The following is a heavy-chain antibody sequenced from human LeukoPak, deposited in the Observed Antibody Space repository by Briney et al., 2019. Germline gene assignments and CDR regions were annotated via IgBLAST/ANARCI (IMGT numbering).Heavy chain of an antibody. CDR2: INNGGST. Sequence: GGSLRLSCAASGLTVSSNYMSWVRQAPGKGLEWVSGINNGGSTSYTDSVKGRFTISRDNSKNTLYLQMNSLRAEDTAVYYCAKADGRYYGSGSYYDYWGQGTLVTVSS. CDR1: GLTVSSNY. J-gene: IGHJ4*02. V-gene: IGHV3-53*01. D-gene: IGHD3-10*01. CDR3: AKADGRYYGSGSYYDY.